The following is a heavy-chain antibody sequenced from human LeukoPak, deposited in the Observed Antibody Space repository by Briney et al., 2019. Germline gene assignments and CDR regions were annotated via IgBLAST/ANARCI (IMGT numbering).Heavy chain of an antibody. Sequence: GGSLRLSCADSGFTFSGYEMNWVRQAPGKGLEWISYISSSSSTIYYADSVKGRFTISRDNAKNSLYLQMNSLRPEDTAVYYCAREVYSSGWYSPNWFDPWGQGTLVTVSS. D-gene: IGHD6-19*01. CDR3: AREVYSSGWYSPNWFDP. V-gene: IGHV3-48*03. J-gene: IGHJ5*02. CDR2: ISSSSSTI. CDR1: GFTFSGYE.